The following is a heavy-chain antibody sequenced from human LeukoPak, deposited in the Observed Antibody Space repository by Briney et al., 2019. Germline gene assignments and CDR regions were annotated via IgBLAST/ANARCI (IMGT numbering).Heavy chain of an antibody. CDR2: TKQDGSEK. J-gene: IGHJ4*02. D-gene: IGHD3-9*01. CDR1: GFTFSSYW. CDR3: ARDEDYDILTGYYNIPLIDY. Sequence: GGSLRLSCAASGFTFSSYWMSWVRQAPGKGLEWVANTKQDGSEKYYVDSVKGRFTISRDNAKNSLYLQMNSLRAEDTAVYYCARDEDYDILTGYYNIPLIDYWGQGTLVTVSS. V-gene: IGHV3-7*01.